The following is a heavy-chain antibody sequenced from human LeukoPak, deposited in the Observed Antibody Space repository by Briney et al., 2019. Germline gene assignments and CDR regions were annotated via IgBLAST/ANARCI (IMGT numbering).Heavy chain of an antibody. Sequence: GGSLRLSCAASGFTFSSYSMNWVRQAPGKWLEWVSSISSSSSYIYYADSVKGRFTISRDNAKNSLYLQMNSLRAEDTAVYYCARDLLGTVTTFHAFDIWGQGTMVTVSS. J-gene: IGHJ3*02. CDR3: ARDLLGTVTTFHAFDI. D-gene: IGHD4-17*01. V-gene: IGHV3-21*01. CDR2: ISSSSSYI. CDR1: GFTFSSYS.